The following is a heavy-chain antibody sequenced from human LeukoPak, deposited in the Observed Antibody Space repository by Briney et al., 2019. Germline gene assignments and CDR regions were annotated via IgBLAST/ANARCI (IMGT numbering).Heavy chain of an antibody. J-gene: IGHJ4*02. Sequence: GGSLRLSCAASGFTFSSYWMHWVRQAPGKGLVWVSRINSDGSSTTYADSVKGRFTISRDNAKNTLYLQMNSLRAEDTAVYYCATSTYCSGGSCYSRTSQYWGQGTLVTVSS. D-gene: IGHD2-15*01. CDR2: INSDGSST. CDR1: GFTFSSYW. CDR3: ATSTYCSGGSCYSRTSQY. V-gene: IGHV3-74*01.